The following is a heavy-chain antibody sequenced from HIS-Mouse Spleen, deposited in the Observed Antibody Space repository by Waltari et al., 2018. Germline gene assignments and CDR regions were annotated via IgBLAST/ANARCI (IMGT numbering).Heavy chain of an antibody. CDR3: ARSNWYFDY. CDR2: IYSGGST. Sequence: EVQLVESGGGLVQPGGSLRLSCAASGFHVSRHYLSWVRQAPGKGLEWVSVIYSGGSTYYADSVKGRFTISRDNSKNTLYLQLNSLRAEDTAVYYCARSNWYFDYWGQGTLVTVSS. D-gene: IGHD7-27*01. V-gene: IGHV3-66*01. J-gene: IGHJ4*02. CDR1: GFHVSRHY.